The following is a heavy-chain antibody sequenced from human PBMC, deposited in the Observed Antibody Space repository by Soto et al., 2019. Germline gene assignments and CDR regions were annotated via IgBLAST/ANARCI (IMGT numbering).Heavy chain of an antibody. J-gene: IGHJ4*02. V-gene: IGHV1-18*04. CDR1: GYTFTSYS. Sequence: ASVKVSCKASGYTFTSYSISWVRQAPGQGLECMGWISAYNGNTNYAQKLQGRVTMTTDTSTSTAYMELRSLRSDDTAVYYCARDCGGRGYSYGPCEGGAFDYWGQGTLVTVSS. D-gene: IGHD5-18*01. CDR2: ISAYNGNT. CDR3: ARDCGGRGYSYGPCEGGAFDY.